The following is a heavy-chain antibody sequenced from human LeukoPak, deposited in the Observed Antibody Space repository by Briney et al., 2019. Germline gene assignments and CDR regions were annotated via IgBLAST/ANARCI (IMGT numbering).Heavy chain of an antibody. CDR2: IYYSGST. Sequence: KPSETLSLTCTVSGGSISSYYWSWIRQPPGKGLEWIGYIYYSGSTNYNPSLKSRVTISVDTSKNQFSLKLSSVTAADTAVYYCAGGTGYDFWSGYTPYLDYWGQGTLVTVSS. J-gene: IGHJ4*02. D-gene: IGHD3-3*01. CDR3: AGGTGYDFWSGYTPYLDY. CDR1: GGSISSYY. V-gene: IGHV4-59*01.